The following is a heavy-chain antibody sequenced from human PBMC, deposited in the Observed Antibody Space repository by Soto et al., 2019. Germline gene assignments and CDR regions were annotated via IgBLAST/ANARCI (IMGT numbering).Heavy chain of an antibody. CDR2: ISSSSSYI. CDR1: VFTGSSYS. Sequence: GALRLYCAASVFTGSSYSMNWVRQAPGKGLEWVSSISSSSSYIYYADSVKGRFTVSRDNAKNSLYLQMNSLRAEDTAVYYCASGTGYSYGDSYYYYGMDVWGQGTTVTVSS. J-gene: IGHJ6*02. CDR3: ASGTGYSYGDSYYYYGMDV. V-gene: IGHV3-21*01. D-gene: IGHD5-18*01.